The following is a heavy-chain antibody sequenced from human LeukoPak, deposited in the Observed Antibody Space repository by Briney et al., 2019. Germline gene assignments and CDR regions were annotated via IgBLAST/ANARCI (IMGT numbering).Heavy chain of an antibody. CDR2: IIPILGIA. V-gene: IGHV1-69*04. CDR3: ARVRGTEYYFDY. CDR1: GGTFSSYA. D-gene: IGHD1-7*01. J-gene: IGHJ4*02. Sequence: SVKVSCKASGGTFSSYAISWVRQAPGQGLEWMGRIIPILGIANYAQEFQGRVTITADKSTSTAYMELSSLRSEDTAVYYCARVRGTEYYFDYWGQGTLVTVSS.